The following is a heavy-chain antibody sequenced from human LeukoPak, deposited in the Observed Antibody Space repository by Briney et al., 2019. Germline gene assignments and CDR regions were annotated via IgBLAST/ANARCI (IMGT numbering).Heavy chain of an antibody. V-gene: IGHV1-18*01. CDR2: ISAYNGNT. Sequence: ASVTVSCKASGYTFTSYGISWVRQAPGQGLEWMGWISAYNGNTNYAQKLQGRVTMTKETSTSTAYMQLRSLRSDDTAVYYCARDSHNRHSGSYSGYYYYGMDVWGQGTTVTVSS. CDR3: ARDSHNRHSGSYSGYYYYGMDV. J-gene: IGHJ6*02. D-gene: IGHD1-26*01. CDR1: GYTFTSYG.